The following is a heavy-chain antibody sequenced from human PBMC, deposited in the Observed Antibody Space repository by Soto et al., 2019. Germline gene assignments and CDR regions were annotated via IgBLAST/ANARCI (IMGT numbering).Heavy chain of an antibody. J-gene: IGHJ3*02. CDR3: AKQIQGGMSYDAFDI. CDR1: GFTFSTYA. V-gene: IGHV3-23*01. CDR2: ISGSGGTT. Sequence: GSLRLSCAASGFTFSTYAMSWVRQAPGRGLEWVSGISGSGGTTYYADSVKGRFTISRDNSKNTLYLLMNSLRAEDTAVYYCAKQIQGGMSYDAFDIWGQGTMVTVSS. D-gene: IGHD3-16*01.